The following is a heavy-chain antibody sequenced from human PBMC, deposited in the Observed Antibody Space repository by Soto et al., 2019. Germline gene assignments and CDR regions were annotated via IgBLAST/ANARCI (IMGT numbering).Heavy chain of an antibody. CDR3: AREGTGTTEVGDFDY. D-gene: IGHD1-7*01. CDR2: INHSGST. CDR1: GGSFSGYY. J-gene: IGHJ4*02. V-gene: IGHV4-34*01. Sequence: PSETLSLTCAVYGGSFSGYYWSWIRQPPGKGLEWIWEINHSGSTNYNPSLKSRVTISVDTSKNQFSLKLSSVTAADTAVYYCAREGTGTTEVGDFDYWGQGSLVAVPS.